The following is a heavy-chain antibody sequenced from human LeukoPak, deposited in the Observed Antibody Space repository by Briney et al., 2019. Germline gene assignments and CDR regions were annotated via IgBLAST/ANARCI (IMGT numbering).Heavy chain of an antibody. Sequence: GSSVSLSCAASGVTFSIYAMHWVRQAPGGGREGVADISYDGSNKYYADSVKSRFAISRDKSKNTLYLQMNSLRAEDTAVYYYARDPAGGDYDILTGYSYFDHWGQGTLVTVSS. CDR1: GVTFSIYA. J-gene: IGHJ4*02. CDR3: ARDPAGGDYDILTGYSYFDH. CDR2: ISYDGSNK. D-gene: IGHD3-9*01. V-gene: IGHV3-30*09.